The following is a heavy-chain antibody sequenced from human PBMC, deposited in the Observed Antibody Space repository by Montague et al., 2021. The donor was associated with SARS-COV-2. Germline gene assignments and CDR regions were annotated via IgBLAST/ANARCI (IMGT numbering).Heavy chain of an antibody. J-gene: IGHJ6*03. CDR3: ARLGEGVVPAPILGVGPYYSYYYMDV. CDR1: GGSFSGYY. Sequence: SETLSLTCAVHGGSFSGYYWNWIRQPPGKGLEWIGEINHGGSTNYNPSLKSRVTISADTSKNQFSLKLTSVAAADTAVYYCARLGEGVVPAPILGVGPYYSYYYMDVWGKGTTVNVSS. V-gene: IGHV4-34*01. CDR2: INHGGST. D-gene: IGHD2-2*02.